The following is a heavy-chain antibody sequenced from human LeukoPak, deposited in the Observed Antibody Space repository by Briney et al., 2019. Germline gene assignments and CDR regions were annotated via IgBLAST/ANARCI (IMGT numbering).Heavy chain of an antibody. CDR1: GFTFSSYA. CDR2: ISGSGGST. CDR3: ARVGYCSGGSCSKTDAFDI. J-gene: IGHJ3*02. Sequence: GGSLRLSCAASGFTFSSYAMHWVRQAPGKGLEWVSAISGSGGSTYYADSVKGRFTISRDNSKNTLYLQMNSLRAEDTAVYYCARVGYCSGGSCSKTDAFDIWGQGTMVTVSS. V-gene: IGHV3-23*01. D-gene: IGHD2-15*01.